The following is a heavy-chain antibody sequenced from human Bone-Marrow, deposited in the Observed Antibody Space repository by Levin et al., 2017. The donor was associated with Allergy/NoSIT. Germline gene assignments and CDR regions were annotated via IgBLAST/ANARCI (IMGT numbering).Heavy chain of an antibody. Sequence: GGSLRLSCAASGFTVSNNYMSWVRQAPGKRLEWVSVFYIGGDTYFADSVKGRFTLSRDTSKNTLYLQMDSLRAEDTAKYYCARGFCSHDNCYSFWYFDLWGRGTQVTVSS. J-gene: IGHJ2*01. CDR3: ARGFCSHDNCYSFWYFDL. D-gene: IGHD2-15*01. CDR2: FYIGGDT. V-gene: IGHV3-53*01. CDR1: GFTVSNNY.